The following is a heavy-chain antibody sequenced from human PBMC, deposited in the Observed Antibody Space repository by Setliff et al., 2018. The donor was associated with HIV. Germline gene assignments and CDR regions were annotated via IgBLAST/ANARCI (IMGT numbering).Heavy chain of an antibody. D-gene: IGHD5-12*01. J-gene: IGHJ6*03. CDR1: GFTFITST. CDR3: AKEGEWQRSRGYMDV. CDR2: ISSSGTYI. Sequence: GGSLRLSCVVSGFTFITSTMNWVRQAPGKGLEWVASISSSGTYIHYADSVKGRFSISRDNAQNSLSLQMSSLRPEDTAVYYCAKEGEWQRSRGYMDVWGKGTTVTVSS. V-gene: IGHV3-21*06.